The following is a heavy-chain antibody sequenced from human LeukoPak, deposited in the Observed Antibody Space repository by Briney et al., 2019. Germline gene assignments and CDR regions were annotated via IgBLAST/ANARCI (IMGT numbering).Heavy chain of an antibody. CDR2: IYHSGNT. Sequence: SETLSLTCAVSGYSISSGYYWGWIRQPPGKGLEWIGSIYHSGNTYYNPSLKSRVTISVDTARNQFSLKLSSVTPADTAVYYCAREAGGWGQGTLVTVSS. V-gene: IGHV4-38-2*02. CDR1: GYSISSGYY. CDR3: AREAGG. D-gene: IGHD3-10*01. J-gene: IGHJ4*02.